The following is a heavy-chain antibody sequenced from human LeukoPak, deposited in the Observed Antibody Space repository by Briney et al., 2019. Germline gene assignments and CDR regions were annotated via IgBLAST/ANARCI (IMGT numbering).Heavy chain of an antibody. J-gene: IGHJ4*02. D-gene: IGHD1-26*01. CDR3: AKDIGFIVGATNFDY. Sequence: QPGGSLRLSCAASGFTFDDYAMHWVRQAPGKGLEWVSGISWNSGSIGYADSVKGRFTISRDNAKNSLYLQMNSLRAEDTALYYCAKDIGFIVGATNFDYWGQGTLVTVSS. CDR1: GFTFDDYA. CDR2: ISWNSGSI. V-gene: IGHV3-9*01.